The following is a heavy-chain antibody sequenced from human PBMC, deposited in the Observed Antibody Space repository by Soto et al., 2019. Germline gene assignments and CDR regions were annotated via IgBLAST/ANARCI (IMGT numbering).Heavy chain of an antibody. D-gene: IGHD5-18*01. CDR2: ISYDGSNK. Sequence: GGSLRLSCAASGFTFSSYAMHWVRQAPGKGLEWVAVISYDGSNKYYADYVKGRFTISRDNSKNTLYLQMNSLRAEDTAVYYCAPTWGPRYSYGSPNWYFDYWGQGTLVTVSS. J-gene: IGHJ4*02. CDR3: APTWGPRYSYGSPNWYFDY. CDR1: GFTFSSYA. V-gene: IGHV3-30-3*01.